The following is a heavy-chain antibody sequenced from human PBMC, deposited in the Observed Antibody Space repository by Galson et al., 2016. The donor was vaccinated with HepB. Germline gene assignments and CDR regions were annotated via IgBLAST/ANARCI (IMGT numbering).Heavy chain of an antibody. CDR2: ISYDGRNK. CDR3: ARGDGSRYYDWLLLSY. Sequence: SLRLSCAASGFNFSAYGLHWVRQAPGKGLEWVAVISYDGRNKNYADSVKGRLTISRDNSKNTLFLQMNSLSAADSALYYCARGDGSRYYDWLLLSYWGHGTLVTVSS. V-gene: IGHV3-30*03. CDR1: GFNFSAYG. J-gene: IGHJ4*01. D-gene: IGHD3-9*01.